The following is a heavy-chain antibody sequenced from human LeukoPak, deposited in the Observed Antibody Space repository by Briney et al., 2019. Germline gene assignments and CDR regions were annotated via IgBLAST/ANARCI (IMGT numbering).Heavy chain of an antibody. CDR1: GFTLSSYA. D-gene: IGHD6-6*01. CDR2: ISGSGGST. J-gene: IGHJ4*02. Sequence: GGSLRLSCTASGFTLSSYAMSWVRQAPGKGLEWVSAISGSGGSTYYADSVKGRFTISRDNAKNSLYLQMNSLRAEDTAVYYCAREAARLGGGFDYWGQGTLVTVSS. V-gene: IGHV3-23*01. CDR3: AREAARLGGGFDY.